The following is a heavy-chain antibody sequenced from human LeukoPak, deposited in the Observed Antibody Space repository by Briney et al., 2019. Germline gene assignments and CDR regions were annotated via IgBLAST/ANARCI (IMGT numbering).Heavy chain of an antibody. J-gene: IGHJ4*02. D-gene: IGHD5-24*01. CDR2: IYYSGST. Sequence: SETLSLTCTVSGGSISSSSYYWGWIRQPPRKGLEWIGSIYYSGSTYYNPSLKSRVTISVDTSKNQFSLKLSSVTAADTAVYYCASSKRWLQLNYFDYWGQGTLVTVSS. V-gene: IGHV4-39*01. CDR3: ASSKRWLQLNYFDY. CDR1: GGSISSSSYY.